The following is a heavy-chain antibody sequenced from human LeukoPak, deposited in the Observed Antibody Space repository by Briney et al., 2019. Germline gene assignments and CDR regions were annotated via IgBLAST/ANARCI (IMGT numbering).Heavy chain of an antibody. CDR3: ARGVAGVYFYYYMDV. D-gene: IGHD1-14*01. J-gene: IGHJ6*03. CDR2: INPNNGDT. V-gene: IGHV1-2*02. CDR1: GYTFTSYY. Sequence: GASVKVSCKASGYTFTSYYMHWVRQAPGQGLEWMGWINPNNGDTHYAQKFQGTVTMTRDTSISTAYMELSSLRSDDTVVYYCARGVAGVYFYYYMDVWGKGTTVTVSS.